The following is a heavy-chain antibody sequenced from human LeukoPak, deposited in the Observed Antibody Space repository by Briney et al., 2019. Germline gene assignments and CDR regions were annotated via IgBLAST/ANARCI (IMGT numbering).Heavy chain of an antibody. V-gene: IGHV4-59*01. Sequence: PSETLSLTCTVSGGSISSYYWSWIRQPPGKGLEWIGYIYYSGSTNYNPSLKSRVTISVDTPKNQFSLKLSSVTAADTAVYYCARRDYGDFPDDYWGQGTLVTVSS. J-gene: IGHJ4*02. CDR3: ARRDYGDFPDDY. CDR2: IYYSGST. CDR1: GGSISSYY. D-gene: IGHD4-17*01.